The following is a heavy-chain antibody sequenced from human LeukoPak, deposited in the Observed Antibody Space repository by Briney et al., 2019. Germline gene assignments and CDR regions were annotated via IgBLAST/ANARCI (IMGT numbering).Heavy chain of an antibody. Sequence: ASVKVSCTASGYTFTTYGISWVRQAPGQGLEWMGWISAYNGNTNYAQKLQGRVTMTTDTSTSTAYMELSSLRSEDTAVYYCAVAQYYDFWSGYGMDVWGQGTTVTVSS. CDR1: GYTFTTYG. CDR2: ISAYNGNT. V-gene: IGHV1-18*01. D-gene: IGHD3-3*01. J-gene: IGHJ6*02. CDR3: AVAQYYDFWSGYGMDV.